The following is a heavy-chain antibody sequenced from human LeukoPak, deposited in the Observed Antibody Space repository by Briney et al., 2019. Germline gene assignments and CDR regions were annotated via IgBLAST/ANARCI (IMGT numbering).Heavy chain of an antibody. CDR1: GGTFSSYA. CDR3: ARLKRDIVVVPAATSDFRYFYYMDV. V-gene: IGHV1-69*13. J-gene: IGHJ6*03. CDR2: IIPIFGTA. Sequence: SVKVSCKASGGTFSSYAISWVRQAPGQGLEWMGGIIPIFGTANYAQKSQGRVTITADESTSTAYMELSSLRSEDTAVYYCARLKRDIVVVPAATSDFRYFYYMDVWGKGTTVTISS. D-gene: IGHD2-2*01.